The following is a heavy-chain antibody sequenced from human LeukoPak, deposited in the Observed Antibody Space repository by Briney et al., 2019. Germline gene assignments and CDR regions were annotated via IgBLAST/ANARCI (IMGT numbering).Heavy chain of an antibody. CDR1: GSSISSSSYY. CDR3: ARHQKDYVWGSYRFDY. D-gene: IGHD3-16*02. J-gene: IGHJ4*02. Sequence: PSETLSLTCTVSGSSISSSSYYWGWIRQPPGKGLEWIGSIYYSGSTYYNPSLKSRVTISVDTSKNQFSLKLSSVTAADTAVYYCARHQKDYVWGSYRFDYWGQGTLVTVSS. CDR2: IYYSGST. V-gene: IGHV4-39*01.